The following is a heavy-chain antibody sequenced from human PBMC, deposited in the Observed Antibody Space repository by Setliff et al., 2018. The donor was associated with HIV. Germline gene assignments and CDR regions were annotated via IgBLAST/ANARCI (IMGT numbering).Heavy chain of an antibody. V-gene: IGHV4-4*02. CDR3: ARVGSVPAAYYFDY. CDR1: GGSISSSNW. Sequence: PSETLSLTCAVSGGSISSSNWWSWVRQPPGKGLEWIGEIYHSGSTNYNPSLKSRVTISVDKSKNQFSLKLSSVTAADTAVYYCARVGSVPAAYYFDYWGQGTLVTVSS. D-gene: IGHD2-2*01. CDR2: IYHSGST. J-gene: IGHJ4*02.